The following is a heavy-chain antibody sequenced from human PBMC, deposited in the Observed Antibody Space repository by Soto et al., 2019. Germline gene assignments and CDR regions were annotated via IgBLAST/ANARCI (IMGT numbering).Heavy chain of an antibody. V-gene: IGHV3-30-3*01. CDR3: ASQESSGYFRWFDP. J-gene: IGHJ5*02. CDR2: ISYDGSNK. CDR1: GFTFSSYA. Sequence: QVQLVESGGGVVQPGRSLRLSCAASGFTFSSYAMHWVRQAPGQGLEWVAVISYDGSNKYYAESAKGRFTISRDNSKNTRYLQMNSLRAEDTAVYCCASQESSGYFRWFDPLGKGTLVTVSS. D-gene: IGHD3-22*01.